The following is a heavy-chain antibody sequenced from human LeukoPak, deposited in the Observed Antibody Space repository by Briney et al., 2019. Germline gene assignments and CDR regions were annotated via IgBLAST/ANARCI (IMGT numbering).Heavy chain of an antibody. Sequence: GASVKVSCKASGGTFSSYAISWVRQAPGQGLEWTGWISGYNGNTNYAQKVQGRVTMTTDTSTSTAYMELRSLRSDDTAVYYCARDPLSVGMDVWGKGTTVTVSS. J-gene: IGHJ6*04. CDR2: ISGYNGNT. CDR1: GGTFSSYA. CDR3: ARDPLSVGMDV. V-gene: IGHV1-18*01.